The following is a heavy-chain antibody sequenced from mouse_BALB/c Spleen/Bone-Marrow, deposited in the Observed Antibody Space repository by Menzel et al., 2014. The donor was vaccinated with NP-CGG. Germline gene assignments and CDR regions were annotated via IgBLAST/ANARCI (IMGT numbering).Heavy chain of an antibody. CDR3: AGSTPLAY. J-gene: IGHJ3*01. CDR2: IYPGDDDT. Sequence: VHRVGSGAELVRPGSSVKISCKASGYAFSRSWMNWVKQRPGQGLEWIGQIYPGDDDTNYSGNFKGRATLTADKSSGTAYMQLSSLTSEASAVYFCAGSTPLAYWGQGTLVTVST. V-gene: IGHV1-80*01. CDR1: GYAFSRSW. D-gene: IGHD1-1*01.